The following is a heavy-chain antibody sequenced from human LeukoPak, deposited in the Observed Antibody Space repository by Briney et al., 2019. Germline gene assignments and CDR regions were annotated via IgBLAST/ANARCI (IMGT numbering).Heavy chain of an antibody. J-gene: IGHJ4*02. CDR2: INHSGST. D-gene: IGHD3-10*01. V-gene: IGHV4-34*01. CDR1: GGSFSGYY. CDR3: ARGPPEDGSGSYYDY. Sequence: SETLSLTCAVYGGSFSGYYWSWIRQPPGKGPEWIGEINHSGSTNYNPSLKSRVTISVDTSKNQFSLKLSSVTAADTAVYYCARGPPEDGSGSYYDYWGQGTLVTVSS.